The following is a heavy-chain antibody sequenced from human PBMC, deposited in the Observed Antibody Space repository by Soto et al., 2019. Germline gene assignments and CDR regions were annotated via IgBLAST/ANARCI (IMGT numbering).Heavy chain of an antibody. CDR3: ASATIVGARNAMDV. Sequence: VQLVESGGGLVQPGGSLRLSCTASGFTIRSSWMHWVRQAPGKGLVWVSRISSDGAYTYYADSVKGRFTISRDDAKNTLYVQMNSLRVDDTGVYFCASATIVGARNAMDVWGQGTTVTVSS. J-gene: IGHJ6*02. CDR1: GFTIRSSW. V-gene: IGHV3-74*01. CDR2: ISSDGAYT. D-gene: IGHD1-26*01.